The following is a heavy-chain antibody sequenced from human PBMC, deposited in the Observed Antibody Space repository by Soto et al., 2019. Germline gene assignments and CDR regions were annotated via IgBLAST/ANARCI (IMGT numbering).Heavy chain of an antibody. Sequence: SETLSLTCAVSGGSISRSNCWSWVRQPPGKGLEWIGEIYHSGSTNFNPSLKSRVTISVDKSKNQFSLKLNSVTAADTAVYYCARVSGSYYYGMDVWGQGTTVTVSS. J-gene: IGHJ6*02. CDR1: GGSISRSNC. CDR3: ARVSGSYYYGMDV. CDR2: IYHSGST. V-gene: IGHV4-4*02.